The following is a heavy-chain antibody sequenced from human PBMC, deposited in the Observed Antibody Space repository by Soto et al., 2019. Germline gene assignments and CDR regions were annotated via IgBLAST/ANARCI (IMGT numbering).Heavy chain of an antibody. J-gene: IGHJ3*02. CDR2: IDWDDDK. CDR1: GFSLSTSGMR. Sequence: SGPPLVNPPHPLTLTCTFSGFSLSTSGMRVSWIRQPPGKALEWLARIDWDDDKFYSTSLKTRLTISKDTSKNQVVLTMTNMDPVDTATYYCAKGTGFNAFDIWGQGTMVTVSS. V-gene: IGHV2-70*04. D-gene: IGHD6-19*01. CDR3: AKGTGFNAFDI.